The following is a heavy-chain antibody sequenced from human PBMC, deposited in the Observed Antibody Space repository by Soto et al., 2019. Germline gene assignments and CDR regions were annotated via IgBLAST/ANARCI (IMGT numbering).Heavy chain of an antibody. J-gene: IGHJ4*02. CDR2: ISSNGGST. CDR3: VKDQRPTYYYDSSGYYSATPFDY. Sequence: GGSLRLSCSASGFTFSSYAMHWVRQAPGKGLEYVSAISSNGGSTYYADSVKGRFTISRDNSKNTLYLQMSSLRAEDTAVYYCVKDQRPTYYYDSSGYYSATPFDYWGQGTLVTVSS. D-gene: IGHD3-22*01. V-gene: IGHV3-64D*08. CDR1: GFTFSSYA.